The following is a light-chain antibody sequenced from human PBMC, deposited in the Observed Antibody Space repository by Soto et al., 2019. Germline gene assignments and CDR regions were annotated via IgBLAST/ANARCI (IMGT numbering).Light chain of an antibody. V-gene: IGKV1-12*01. CDR1: QTISKH. Sequence: IERITSRSSLSAYVGDRVTSSRRASQTISKHLKWYQQKPGNAPTLLIYAASSLQSGVPSRFSGSGSGTDFTLTISSLQPEDFATYYCQQANRFPLTFGGGTKVDIK. J-gene: IGKJ4*01. CDR2: AAS. CDR3: QQANRFPLT.